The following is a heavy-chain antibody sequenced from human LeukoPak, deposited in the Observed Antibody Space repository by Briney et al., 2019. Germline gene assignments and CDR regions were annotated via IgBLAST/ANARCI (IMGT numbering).Heavy chain of an antibody. CDR2: INHSGST. D-gene: IGHD3-22*01. V-gene: IGHV4-34*01. CDR3: ARARDSSGYYYSWFDY. CDR1: GGSFSGYY. J-gene: IGHJ4*02. Sequence: SETLSLTCAVYGGSFSGYYWSWIRRPPGKGLEWIGEINHSGSTNYNPSLKSRVTISVDTSKNQFSLKLSSVTAADTAVYYCARARDSSGYYYSWFDYWGQGTLVTVSS.